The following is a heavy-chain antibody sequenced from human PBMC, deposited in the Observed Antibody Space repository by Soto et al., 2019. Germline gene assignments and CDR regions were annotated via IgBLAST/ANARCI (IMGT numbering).Heavy chain of an antibody. J-gene: IGHJ4*02. CDR2: ISYDGSEK. CDR3: AKALAELSPESYDY. V-gene: IGHV3-30*18. CDR1: GFTFSSFA. D-gene: IGHD3-16*02. Sequence: QVQLVESGGGVVQPGRSLTLSCAASGFTFSSFAMHWVRQAPGKGLEWVAVISYDGSEKSYADSVKGRFIISRDNSKNTLILQMNTLRVDDTAMYYCAKALAELSPESYDYWGQGTLITVSS.